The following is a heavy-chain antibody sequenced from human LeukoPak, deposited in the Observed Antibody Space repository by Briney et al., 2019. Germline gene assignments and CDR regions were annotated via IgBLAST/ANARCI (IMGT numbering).Heavy chain of an antibody. Sequence: GGSLRLSCAASGFTFSSYAMSWVRQAPGKGLEWVSTISGSGGSTSYADSVKGRFTISRDNSRNTLHLQMNSLRAEDTAVYYCAKAAGSEWINYFDCWGQGTLVTVSS. CDR2: ISGSGGST. J-gene: IGHJ4*02. D-gene: IGHD2-2*03. CDR1: GFTFSSYA. V-gene: IGHV3-23*01. CDR3: AKAAGSEWINYFDC.